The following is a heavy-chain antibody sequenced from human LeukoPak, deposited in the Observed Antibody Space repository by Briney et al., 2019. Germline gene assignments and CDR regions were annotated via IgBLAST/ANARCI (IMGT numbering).Heavy chain of an antibody. V-gene: IGHV4-39*07. CDR3: ARAHHPPYWGSASRAFDI. D-gene: IGHD7-27*01. Sequence: SETLSLTCTVSGGSISSSSYFWVWIRQPPGKGLEWIGSIYSSGNTNYNPSLKCRVTISVDTSKNHFSLKLSSVTAADTAVFYCARAHHPPYWGSASRAFDIWGQGTMVTVSS. J-gene: IGHJ3*02. CDR2: IYSSGNT. CDR1: GGSISSSSYF.